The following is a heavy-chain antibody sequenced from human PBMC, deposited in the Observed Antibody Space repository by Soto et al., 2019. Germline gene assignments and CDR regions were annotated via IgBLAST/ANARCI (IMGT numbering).Heavy chain of an antibody. CDR2: IYWDDDK. CDR1: GFSLNTSGVG. CDR3: AQTRYGEYDY. D-gene: IGHD4-17*01. V-gene: IGHV2-5*02. Sequence: SGPTLVNPTQTLTLTCTFSGFSLNTSGVGVGWIRQPPGKALEWLALIYWDDDKRYSPSLKNRLTITKDTSENQVVPTMTNMDPVNTAKYCCAQTRYGEYDYWGQGTLVTVSS. J-gene: IGHJ4*02.